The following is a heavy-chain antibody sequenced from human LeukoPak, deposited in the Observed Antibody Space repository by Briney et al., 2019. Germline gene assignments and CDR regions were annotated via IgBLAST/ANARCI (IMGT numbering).Heavy chain of an antibody. CDR2: ISTDGFST. Sequence: GGSLRLSCAASGFTFNSYWMHWVRQARGKGLVWVSRISTDGFSTIYADSVKGRFTISRDNAKNTLYLQMSSLRAEDTAVYYCASSPEDSSGWYYFQHWGQGTLVTVSS. V-gene: IGHV3-74*01. J-gene: IGHJ1*01. CDR3: ASSPEDSSGWYYFQH. D-gene: IGHD6-19*01. CDR1: GFTFNSYW.